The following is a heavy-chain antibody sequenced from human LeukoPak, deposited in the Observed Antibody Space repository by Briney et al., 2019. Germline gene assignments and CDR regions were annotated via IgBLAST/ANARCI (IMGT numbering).Heavy chain of an antibody. CDR3: ACRKYYSTWSDP. CDR2: IYPGGSET. CDR1: GYSFTSYW. V-gene: IGHV5-51*01. Sequence: GESLKISCKGSGYSFTSYWIGWVRQMPGKGLEWLGIIYPGGSETQYSPAFQGQVTISADKSINTAYLQWSSLKASDTAIYYCACRKYYSTWSDPWGQGTLVTVSS. J-gene: IGHJ5*02. D-gene: IGHD3-10*01.